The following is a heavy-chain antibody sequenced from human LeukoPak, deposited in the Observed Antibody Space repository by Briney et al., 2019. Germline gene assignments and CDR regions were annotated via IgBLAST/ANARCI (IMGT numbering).Heavy chain of an antibody. Sequence: SETLSLTCAVSGGSISSSNWWSWVRRPPGKGLEWIGEIYHSGSTNYNPSLKSRVTISVDTSKNQFSLKLSSVTAADTAVYYCARDDYGDQLGAFDIWGQGTMVTVSS. CDR3: ARDDYGDQLGAFDI. J-gene: IGHJ3*02. CDR1: GGSISSSNW. CDR2: IYHSGST. V-gene: IGHV4-4*02. D-gene: IGHD4-17*01.